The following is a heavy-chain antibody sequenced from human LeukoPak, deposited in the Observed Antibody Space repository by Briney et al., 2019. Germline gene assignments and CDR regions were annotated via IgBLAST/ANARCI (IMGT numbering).Heavy chain of an antibody. J-gene: IGHJ4*02. CDR3: TTLPFGALDY. V-gene: IGHV3-30-3*01. CDR2: ISYDGSNK. Sequence: GGSLRLSCAASGFTFSSYAMHWVRQAPGKGLEWVAVISYDGSNKYYADSVKGRFTISRDNSKNTLYLQMNSLRAEDTAVYYCTTLPFGALDYWGQGTLVTVSS. CDR1: GFTFSSYA. D-gene: IGHD3-16*01.